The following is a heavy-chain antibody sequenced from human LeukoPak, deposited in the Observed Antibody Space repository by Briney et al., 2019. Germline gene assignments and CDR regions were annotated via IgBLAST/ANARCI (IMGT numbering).Heavy chain of an antibody. V-gene: IGHV4-61*03. J-gene: IGHJ4*02. CDR2: IYYTGNT. CDR3: TRGGIIILGVATVVDY. Sequence: SETLSLTCTVSGDSVSNGNYYWSWLRQPPGKALEWIGYIYYTGNTYYNPSLEGRVTISVDTSKNYLSVKLSSVTAADTAVYYCTRGGIIILGVATVVDYWGQGTLVTVSS. CDR1: GDSVSNGNYY. D-gene: IGHD3/OR15-3a*01.